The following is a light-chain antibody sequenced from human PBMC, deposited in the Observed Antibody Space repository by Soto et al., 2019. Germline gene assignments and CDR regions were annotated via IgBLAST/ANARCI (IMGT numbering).Light chain of an antibody. CDR3: LQDYSFPRT. CDR1: QSISSY. J-gene: IGKJ4*01. Sequence: DIQMTHSPSSLSASVGDIVTITCRASQSISSYLNWYQQKPGKAPKLLIYAASSLQGGVPSRFSGSGSGTDFTLTISSLQPEDFATYYCLQDYSFPRTFGGGTKVDIK. V-gene: IGKV1-39*01. CDR2: AAS.